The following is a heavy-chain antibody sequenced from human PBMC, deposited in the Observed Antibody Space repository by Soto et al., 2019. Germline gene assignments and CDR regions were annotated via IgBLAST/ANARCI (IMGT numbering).Heavy chain of an antibody. CDR2: IFHSGST. CDR1: GSSITNSDYY. CDR3: ARGRGYYYGSGSYYNDPSFDF. D-gene: IGHD3-10*01. Sequence: SETLSLSCTVSGSSITNSDYYWGWIRQPPGKGLEWIGSIFHSGSTYYNPSLKSRVTLSVDTSKNQFSLNLTSVTAADTAVYYCARGRGYYYGSGSYYNDPSFDFWAHGTLVPVSS. V-gene: IGHV4-39*01. J-gene: IGHJ5*01.